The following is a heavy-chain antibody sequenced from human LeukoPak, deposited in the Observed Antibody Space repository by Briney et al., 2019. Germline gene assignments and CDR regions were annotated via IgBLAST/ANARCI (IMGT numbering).Heavy chain of an antibody. CDR1: GYSISSGYY. CDR3: ARGVVFDP. Sequence: SETLSLTCTVSGYSISSGYYWGWIRQPPGKGLEWIGSINHSGSTNYNPSLKSRVTISVDTSKNQFSLKLSSVTAADTAVYYCARGVVFDPWGQGTLVTVSS. J-gene: IGHJ5*02. V-gene: IGHV4-38-2*02. D-gene: IGHD2-15*01. CDR2: INHSGST.